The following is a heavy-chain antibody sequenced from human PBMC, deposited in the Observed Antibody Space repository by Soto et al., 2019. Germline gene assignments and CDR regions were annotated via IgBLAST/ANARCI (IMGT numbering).Heavy chain of an antibody. Sequence: QLQLQESGPGLVKPSETLSLSCTVSGGSITSSFYWGWIRQPPGKGLEWIGSIYGTGNTDYNPSLKGRVTISADTSKNQFSLNLISVTAADTAVYYCRSSSRYSTDVWGQGATVTVSS. J-gene: IGHJ6*02. V-gene: IGHV4-39*01. CDR1: GGSITSSFY. CDR2: IYGTGNT. CDR3: RSSSRYSTDV. D-gene: IGHD6-13*01.